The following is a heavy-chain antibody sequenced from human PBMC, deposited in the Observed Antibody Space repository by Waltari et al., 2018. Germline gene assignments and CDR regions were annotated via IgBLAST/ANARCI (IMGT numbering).Heavy chain of an antibody. Sequence: EVQLVESGGGLVKPGGSLRLSCAASGFTFSSYSMNWVRQAPGKGLGWVSSISSGSSYIYYADSVKGRFTISRDNAKNSLYLQMNSLRAEDTAVYYCARGYMTTVTTLGYWGQGTLVTVSS. D-gene: IGHD4-17*01. CDR1: GFTFSSYS. V-gene: IGHV3-21*01. CDR3: ARGYMTTVTTLGY. J-gene: IGHJ4*02. CDR2: ISSGSSYI.